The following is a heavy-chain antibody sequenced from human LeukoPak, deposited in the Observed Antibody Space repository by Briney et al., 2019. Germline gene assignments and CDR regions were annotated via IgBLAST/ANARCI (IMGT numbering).Heavy chain of an antibody. D-gene: IGHD2-15*01. CDR2: IYHSGST. Sequence: PSETLSLTCAVSGYSISSGYYWGWIRQPPGKGLEWIGSIYHSGSTYYNPSLKSRVTISVDTSKNQFSLKLSSVTAADTAVYYCARATRDRGNGLDPWGQGTLVTVSS. CDR3: ARATRDRGNGLDP. CDR1: GYSISSGYY. V-gene: IGHV4-38-2*01. J-gene: IGHJ5*02.